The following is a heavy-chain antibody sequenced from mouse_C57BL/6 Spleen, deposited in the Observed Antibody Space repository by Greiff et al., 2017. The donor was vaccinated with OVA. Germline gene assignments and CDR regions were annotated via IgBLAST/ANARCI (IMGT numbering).Heavy chain of an antibody. J-gene: IGHJ3*01. CDR1: GYTFTSYW. Sequence: QVQLQQPGAELVKPGASVKMSCKASGYTFTSYWITWVKQRPGQGLEWIGDIYPGSGSTNYNEKFKSKATLTVDTSSSTAYMQLSSLTSEDSAVYYCANYYGSSYVNWFAYWGQGTLVTVSA. CDR3: ANYYGSSYVNWFAY. D-gene: IGHD1-1*01. V-gene: IGHV1-55*01. CDR2: IYPGSGST.